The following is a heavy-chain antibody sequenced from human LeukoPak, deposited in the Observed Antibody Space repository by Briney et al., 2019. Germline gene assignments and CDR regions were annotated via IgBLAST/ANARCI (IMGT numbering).Heavy chain of an antibody. J-gene: IGHJ4*02. D-gene: IGHD2-2*01. CDR1: GFTFSSYW. Sequence: GGSLRLSCAASGFTFSSYWMSWVRQAPGKGLEWVANIKQDGSEKYYVDSVKGRFTIPRDNAKNSLYLQMNSLRAEDTAVYYCARDRYCSSTSCTQRGGYFDYWGQGTLVTVSS. V-gene: IGHV3-7*01. CDR3: ARDRYCSSTSCTQRGGYFDY. CDR2: IKQDGSEK.